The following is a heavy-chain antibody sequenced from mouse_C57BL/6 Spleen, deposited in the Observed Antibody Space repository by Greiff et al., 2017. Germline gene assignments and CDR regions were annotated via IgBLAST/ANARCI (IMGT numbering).Heavy chain of an antibody. CDR2: IDPENGDT. V-gene: IGHV14-4*01. CDR1: GFNIKDDY. D-gene: IGHD2-12*01. J-gene: IGHJ1*03. CDR3: TVTTTADWYFEV. Sequence: EVQLQQSGAELVRPGASVKLSCTASGFNIKDDYMHWVKQRPEQGLEWIGWIDPENGDTEYASKFQGKATITADTSSNTAYLQLSSLTSEDTAVYYCTVTTTADWYFEVWGTGTTVTVSS.